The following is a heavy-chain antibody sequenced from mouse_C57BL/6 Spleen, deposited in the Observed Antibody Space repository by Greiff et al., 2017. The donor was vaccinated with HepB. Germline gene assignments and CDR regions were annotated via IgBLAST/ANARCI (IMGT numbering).Heavy chain of an antibody. Sequence: QVQLKESGPELVKPGASVKLSCKASGYTFTSYDINWVKQRPGQGLEWIGWIYPRDGSTKYNEKFKGKATLTVDTSSSTAYMELHSLTSEDSAVYFCARDYYGSSYHFDYWGQGTTLTVSS. CDR3: ARDYYGSSYHFDY. D-gene: IGHD1-1*01. CDR1: GYTFTSYD. CDR2: IYPRDGST. J-gene: IGHJ2*01. V-gene: IGHV1-85*01.